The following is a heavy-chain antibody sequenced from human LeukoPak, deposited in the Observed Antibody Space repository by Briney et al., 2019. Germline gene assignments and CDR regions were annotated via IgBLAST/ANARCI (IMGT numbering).Heavy chain of an antibody. V-gene: IGHV3-7*01. CDR2: VKQDGSEK. CDR1: GFTFSRYW. J-gene: IGHJ5*02. Sequence: GGSLRLSCVVSGFTFSRYWMSWVRQAPGKGLEWVANVKQDGSEKDYVDSVKGRFTISRDNSKNLLVMQMDSLRADDSAVYYCARAGFDLWGQGTLVTVSS. CDR3: ARAGFDL.